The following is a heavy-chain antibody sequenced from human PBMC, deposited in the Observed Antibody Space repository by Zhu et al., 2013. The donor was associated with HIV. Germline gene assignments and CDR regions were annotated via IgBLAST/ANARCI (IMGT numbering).Heavy chain of an antibody. CDR1: GYIFSSYD. J-gene: IGHJ6*03. CDR3: ARGRGDCSGGSCYHGYYYFYMDV. CDR2: MDPKSGNT. V-gene: IGHV1-8*01. Sequence: QVQLLQSGAEVKKAGASVKVSCKASGYIFSSYDINWVRQATGQGLELMGWMDPKSGNTGNLQKFQGRVTMTRNTSISTAYMELNSLRSEDTAVYYCARGRGDCSGGSCYHGYYYFYMDVWGKGTTVTVSS. D-gene: IGHD2-15*01.